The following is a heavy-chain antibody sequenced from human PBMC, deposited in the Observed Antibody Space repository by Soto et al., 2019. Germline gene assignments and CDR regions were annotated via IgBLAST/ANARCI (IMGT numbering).Heavy chain of an antibody. D-gene: IGHD3-22*01. Sequence: GSLRLSCAASGFTFSSYAMSWVRQAPGKGLEWVSHISGSGGSTYYADSVKGRFTISRDNAKTSLYLQMNSLRAEDTAVYYCARSAGHYRPFDSWGQVTLVTVSS. V-gene: IGHV3-23*01. CDR3: ARSAGHYRPFDS. CDR1: GFTFSSYA. J-gene: IGHJ4*02. CDR2: ISGSGGST.